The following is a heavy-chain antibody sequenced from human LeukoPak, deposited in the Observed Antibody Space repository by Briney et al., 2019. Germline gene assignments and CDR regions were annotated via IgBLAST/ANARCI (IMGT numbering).Heavy chain of an antibody. D-gene: IGHD3-3*01. CDR1: GYTFTSYG. CDR3: ARGTRSRYYDFWSGYYIGWFDP. V-gene: IGHV1-18*01. J-gene: IGHJ5*02. Sequence: ASVKVSCKASGYTFTSYGISWVRQAPGQGLEWMGWISAYNGNTNYAQKLQGRVTMTTDTSTSTAYMELRSLRSEDTAVYYCARGTRSRYYDFWSGYYIGWFDPWGQGTLVTVSS. CDR2: ISAYNGNT.